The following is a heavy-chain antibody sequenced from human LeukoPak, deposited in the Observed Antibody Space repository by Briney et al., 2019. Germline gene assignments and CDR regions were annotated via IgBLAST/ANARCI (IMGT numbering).Heavy chain of an antibody. V-gene: IGHV4-59*01. CDR1: GGSISGYY. J-gene: IGHJ4*01. Sequence: SETLSLTCTVSGGSISGYYWSWIRQPPGKGLEWIGNIYYSGSTNYNPSLKSRVTISRDTSKNQFSLKLRSVTAADTAVYYCTSGGMVSGDYWGHGTLVTVSS. CDR3: TSGGMVSGDY. CDR2: IYYSGST. D-gene: IGHD2-8*01.